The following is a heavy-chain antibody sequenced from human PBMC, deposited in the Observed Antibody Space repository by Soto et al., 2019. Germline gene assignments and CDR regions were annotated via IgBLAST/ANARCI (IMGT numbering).Heavy chain of an antibody. CDR2: IYYSGST. J-gene: IGHJ4*02. CDR1: GGSISSSSYY. Sequence: PSETLSLTCTVSGGSISSSSYYWGWIRQPPGKGLEWIGSIYYSGSTYYNPSLKSRVTISVDTSKNQFSLKLSSVTAADTAVYYCARLGVAVAGAYYFDYWGQGTLVTVSS. CDR3: ARLGVAVAGAYYFDY. V-gene: IGHV4-39*01. D-gene: IGHD6-19*01.